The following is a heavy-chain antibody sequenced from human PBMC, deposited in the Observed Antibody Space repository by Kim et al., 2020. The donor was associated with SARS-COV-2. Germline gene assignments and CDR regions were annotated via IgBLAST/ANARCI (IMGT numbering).Heavy chain of an antibody. Sequence: ASVKVSCKASGYTFTGYYMHWVRQAPGQGLEWMGRINPNSGGTNYAQKFQGRVTMTRDTSISTAYMELSRLRSDDTAVYYCARDSSIFGVVITPLSYYYGMDVGGQGTTVTVSS. CDR3: ARDSSIFGVVITPLSYYYGMDV. V-gene: IGHV1-2*06. D-gene: IGHD3-3*01. CDR1: GYTFTGYY. J-gene: IGHJ6*02. CDR2: INPNSGGT.